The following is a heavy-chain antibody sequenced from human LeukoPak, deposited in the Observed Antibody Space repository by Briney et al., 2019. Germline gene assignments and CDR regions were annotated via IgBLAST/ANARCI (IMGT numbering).Heavy chain of an antibody. D-gene: IGHD6-13*01. CDR2: ISSDGSST. CDR1: GFTFSSYW. J-gene: IGHJ4*02. V-gene: IGHV3-74*01. CDR3: AAGSSWFYSY. Sequence: PGGSLRLSCAASGFTFSSYWMHWVRQAPGKGLVWVSRISSDGSSTSYAASVKGRFTISRDNANNTLYLQMNSLRAEDTALYYCAAGSSWFYSYWGQGTLVTVSS.